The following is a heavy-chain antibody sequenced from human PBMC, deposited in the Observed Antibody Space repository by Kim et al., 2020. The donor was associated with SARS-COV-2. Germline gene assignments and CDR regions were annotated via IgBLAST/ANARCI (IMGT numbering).Heavy chain of an antibody. Sequence: NPSLKSRVTISVDTSKNQFSLKLSSVTAADTAVYYCARAAGYSSSWYGYWGQGTLVTVSS. D-gene: IGHD6-13*01. V-gene: IGHV4-34*01. CDR3: ARAAGYSSSWYGY. J-gene: IGHJ4*02.